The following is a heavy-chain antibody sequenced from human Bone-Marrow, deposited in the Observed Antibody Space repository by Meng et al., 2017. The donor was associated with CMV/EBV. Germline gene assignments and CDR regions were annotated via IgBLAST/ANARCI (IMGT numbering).Heavy chain of an antibody. J-gene: IGHJ4*02. CDR1: GGSISGYY. Sequence: SETLSLTCTVSGGSISGYYWSWIRQPPGKGLEWIGYIYSSGSTISHPSLKSRVTMSVDTSKNQFSLRLSSVTAAGTAVYYCARSPLISYYDSSGYYYGTLDYWGQGKLVTVSS. CDR2: IYSSGST. D-gene: IGHD3-22*01. V-gene: IGHV4-59*13. CDR3: ARSPLISYYDSSGYYYGTLDY.